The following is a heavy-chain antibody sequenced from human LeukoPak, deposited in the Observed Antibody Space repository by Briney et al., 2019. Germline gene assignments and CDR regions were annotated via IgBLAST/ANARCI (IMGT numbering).Heavy chain of an antibody. D-gene: IGHD3-3*01. CDR2: ISRGGST. CDR1: GGSFSGYY. CDR3: ASGQYYDLWSGYYVD. J-gene: IGHJ4*02. V-gene: IGHV4-34*01. Sequence: SETLSLTCAVYGGSFSGYYWSWIRQPPGKGLEWIGEISRGGSTNYNPSLESRVTISVDTSKNHFSLKLSSVTAADTAVYYCASGQYYDLWSGYYVDWGQGTLVTISA.